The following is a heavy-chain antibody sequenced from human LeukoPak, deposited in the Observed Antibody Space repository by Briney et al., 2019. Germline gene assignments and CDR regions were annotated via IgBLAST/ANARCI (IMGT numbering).Heavy chain of an antibody. CDR2: IKQDGGEK. J-gene: IGHJ4*01. CDR3: ARDGTAVGLYFSL. D-gene: IGHD1-1*01. Sequence: GGSLRLSCAVSGFTFSSYWMNWVRQAPGKGLEWVASIKQDGGEKSYVDSVKGRFTISRDNAKKSLYLQMSSLRAEDTAVYYCARDGTAVGLYFSLGGKGPLLTASS. CDR1: GFTFSSYW. V-gene: IGHV3-7*01.